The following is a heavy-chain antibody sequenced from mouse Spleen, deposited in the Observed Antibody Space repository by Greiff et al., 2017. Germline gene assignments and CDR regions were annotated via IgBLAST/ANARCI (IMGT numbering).Heavy chain of an antibody. CDR2: ISTYYGNT. J-gene: IGHJ2*01. V-gene: IGHV1S137*01. Sequence: QVQLQQSGPELVRPGVSVKISCKGSGYTFTDYAMHWVKQSHAKSLEWIGVISTYYGNTNYNQKFKGKATMTVDKSSSTAYMELARLTSEDSAIYYYAREKGNYFDYWGQGTTLTVSS. CDR1: GYTFTDYA. CDR3: AREKGNYFDY.